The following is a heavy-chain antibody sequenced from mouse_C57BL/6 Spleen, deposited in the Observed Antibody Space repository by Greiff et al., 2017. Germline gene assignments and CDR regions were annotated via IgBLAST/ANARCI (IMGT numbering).Heavy chain of an antibody. V-gene: IGHV1-64*01. CDR2: ILPNSGST. Sequence: QVQLQQPGAELVKPGASVKLSCKASGYTFTSYWMHWVKQRPGQGLEWLGMILPNSGSTNYNEELKSKATLTVDDSSSTAYMQLSSLKSDDSAVYYCAREEDGYYDYAMDYWGQGTSVTVSS. J-gene: IGHJ4*01. CDR1: GYTFTSYW. CDR3: AREEDGYYDYAMDY. D-gene: IGHD2-3*01.